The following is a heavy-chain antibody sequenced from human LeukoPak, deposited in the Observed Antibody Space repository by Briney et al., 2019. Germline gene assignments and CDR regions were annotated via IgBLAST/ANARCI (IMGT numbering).Heavy chain of an antibody. CDR2: IRYDGSNK. CDR3: AKDSSGSYFIAAEYFQH. V-gene: IGHV3-30*02. D-gene: IGHD1-26*01. Sequence: GGSLRLSCAASGFIFSSYSMNWVRQAPGKGLEWVAFIRYDGSNKYYADSVKGRFTISRDNSKNTLYPQMNSLRAEDTAVYYCAKDSSGSYFIAAEYFQHWGQGTLVTVSS. CDR1: GFIFSSYS. J-gene: IGHJ1*01.